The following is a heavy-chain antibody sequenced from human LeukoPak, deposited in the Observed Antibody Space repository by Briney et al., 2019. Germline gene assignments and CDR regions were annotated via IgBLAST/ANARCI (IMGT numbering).Heavy chain of an antibody. V-gene: IGHV1-69*13. Sequence: SMKVSCKASGGTFSSYAISWVRQAPGQGLEWMGGIIPIFGTANYAQKFQGRVTITADESTSTAYMELSSLRSEDTAVYYCARDCSSTSCYTPTSYYYYGMDVWGQGTTVTVSS. CDR2: IIPIFGTA. J-gene: IGHJ6*02. D-gene: IGHD2-2*02. CDR1: GGTFSSYA. CDR3: ARDCSSTSCYTPTSYYYYGMDV.